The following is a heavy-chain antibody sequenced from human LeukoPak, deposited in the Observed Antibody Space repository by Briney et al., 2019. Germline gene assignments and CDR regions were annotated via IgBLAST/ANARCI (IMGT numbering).Heavy chain of an antibody. J-gene: IGHJ3*02. Sequence: GGSLRLSCAASGFTFSSYGMHWVRQAPGKGLEWVAVIWYDGSNKYYADSVQGRFTISRDNSKNTLYLQMNSLRAEDTAVYYCAREYSSYTRAFDIWGQGTMVTVSS. CDR2: IWYDGSNK. CDR3: AREYSSYTRAFDI. CDR1: GFTFSSYG. V-gene: IGHV3-30*19. D-gene: IGHD6-6*01.